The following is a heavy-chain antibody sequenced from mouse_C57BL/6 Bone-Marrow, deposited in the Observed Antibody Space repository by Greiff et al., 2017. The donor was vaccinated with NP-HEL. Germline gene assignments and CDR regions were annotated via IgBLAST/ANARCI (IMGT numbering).Heavy chain of an antibody. Sequence: QVQLKQPGAELVMPGASVKLSCKASGYTFTSYWMHWVKQRPGQGLEWIGEIDPSDSYTNYNQKFKGKSTLTVDKSSSTAYMQLSSLTSEDSAVYYCARSGDYAWFAYWGQGTLVTVSA. D-gene: IGHD2-4*01. CDR1: GYTFTSYW. V-gene: IGHV1-69*01. CDR3: ARSGDYAWFAY. CDR2: IDPSDSYT. J-gene: IGHJ3*01.